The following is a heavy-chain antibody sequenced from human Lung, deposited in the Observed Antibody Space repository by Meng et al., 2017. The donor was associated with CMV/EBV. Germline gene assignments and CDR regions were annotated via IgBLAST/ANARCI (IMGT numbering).Heavy chain of an antibody. J-gene: IGHJ2*01. CDR3: ARDRRGDSSGYVFGTGYFDL. CDR2: IYSGGIT. D-gene: IGHD3-22*01. CDR1: GFTVSSNY. Sequence: ETLSLTCAASGFTVSSNYMNWVRQAPGKGLEWVSVIYSGGITYYADSVKGRFTISRDNSKNTLYLQMNSLRAEDTAVYYCARDRRGDSSGYVFGTGYFDLWGRGXLVTVSS. V-gene: IGHV3-53*01.